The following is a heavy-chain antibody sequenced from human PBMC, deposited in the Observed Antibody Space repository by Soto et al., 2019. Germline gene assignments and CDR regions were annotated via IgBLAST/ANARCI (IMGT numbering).Heavy chain of an antibody. Sequence: SETLSLTCAVYGGSFRGYYWSWIRQPPGKGLEWIGEINHSGSTNYNPSLKSRVTISVDTSKNQFSLKLSSVTAADTAVYYCASVVPAALTVYNWFDPWGQGTLVTVSS. CDR3: ASVVPAALTVYNWFDP. V-gene: IGHV4-34*01. D-gene: IGHD2-2*01. CDR1: GGSFRGYY. J-gene: IGHJ5*02. CDR2: INHSGST.